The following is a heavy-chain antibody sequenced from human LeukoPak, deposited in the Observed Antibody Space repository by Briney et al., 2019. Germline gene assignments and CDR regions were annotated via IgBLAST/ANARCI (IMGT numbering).Heavy chain of an antibody. D-gene: IGHD3-10*01. Sequence: SVKVSCKASGGTFSSYAISWVRQAPGQGLGWMGRIIPILGIANYAQKFQGRVTITADKSTSTAYMELSSLRSEDTAVYYCARSPMVRGVIDYWGQGTLVTVSS. CDR1: GGTFSSYA. CDR2: IIPILGIA. J-gene: IGHJ4*02. CDR3: ARSPMVRGVIDY. V-gene: IGHV1-69*04.